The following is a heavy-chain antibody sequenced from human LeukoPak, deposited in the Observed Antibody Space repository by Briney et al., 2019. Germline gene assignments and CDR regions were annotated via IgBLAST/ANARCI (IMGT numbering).Heavy chain of an antibody. D-gene: IGHD3-10*01. CDR3: ARHRVVLWFGDLASRRIKPSGDSIDY. CDR1: GGSFSGYY. Sequence: PSETLSLTCAVYGGSFSGYYWSWIRQPPGKGLEWIGEINHSGSTNYNPSLKSRVTISVDTSKNQFSLKLSSVAAADTAVYYCARHRVVLWFGDLASRRIKPSGDSIDYWGQGTLVTVSS. V-gene: IGHV4-34*01. J-gene: IGHJ4*02. CDR2: INHSGST.